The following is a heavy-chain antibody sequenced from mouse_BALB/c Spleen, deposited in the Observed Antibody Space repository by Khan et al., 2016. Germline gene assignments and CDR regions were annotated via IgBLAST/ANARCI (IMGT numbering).Heavy chain of an antibody. CDR3: ARNRESDYFDY. V-gene: IGHV2-9*02. CDR1: GFSLTSYG. CDR2: IWAGGST. Sequence: QMQLEESGPGLVAPSQSLSITCTVSGFSLTSYGIHWVRKPPGKGLEWLGIIWAGGSTNYNSALMSRLSISKDNSRSQVFLKMNSLQTDDTAMYFCARNRESDYFDYWGQGTTLTVSS. J-gene: IGHJ2*01.